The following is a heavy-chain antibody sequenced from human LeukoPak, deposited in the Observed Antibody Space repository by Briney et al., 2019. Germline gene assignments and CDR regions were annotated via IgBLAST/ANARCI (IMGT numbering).Heavy chain of an antibody. CDR3: AIPDYGDYPLDY. CDR1: GGTFSSYA. CDR2: IIPIFGTA. J-gene: IGHJ4*02. V-gene: IGHV1-69*06. D-gene: IGHD4-17*01. Sequence: ASVKVSCKASGGTFSSYAISWVRQAPGQGLEWMGGIIPIFGTANYAQKFQGRVTITADKSTSTAYMELSSLRSEDTAVYYCAIPDYGDYPLDYWGQGTLVTVSS.